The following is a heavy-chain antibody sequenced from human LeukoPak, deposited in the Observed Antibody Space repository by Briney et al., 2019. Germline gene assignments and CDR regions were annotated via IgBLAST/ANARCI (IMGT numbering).Heavy chain of an antibody. Sequence: GASVKVSCKASGYTFTSYGISWVRQAPGQGLEWMGYISGYYGNTNYAQKLQGRVTITADESTSTAYMELSSLRSEDTAVYYCARYVTMVRGVIPFDPWGQGTLVTVSS. D-gene: IGHD3-10*01. V-gene: IGHV1-18*01. J-gene: IGHJ5*02. CDR3: ARYVTMVRGVIPFDP. CDR2: ISGYYGNT. CDR1: GYTFTSYG.